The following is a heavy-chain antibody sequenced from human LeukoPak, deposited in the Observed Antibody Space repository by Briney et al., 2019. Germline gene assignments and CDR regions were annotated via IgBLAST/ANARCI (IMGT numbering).Heavy chain of an antibody. Sequence: SETLSLTCTASGGSINSYYWSWIRQPPGEGLEWIGYIHYSGSTNYNPSLKSRVTMSVDTSKNQLSLKLSSVTAADTAVYYCARTLYSSSSLFDYWGQGTLVTVSS. J-gene: IGHJ4*02. CDR1: GGSINSYY. V-gene: IGHV4-59*01. CDR2: IHYSGST. D-gene: IGHD6-6*01. CDR3: ARTLYSSSSLFDY.